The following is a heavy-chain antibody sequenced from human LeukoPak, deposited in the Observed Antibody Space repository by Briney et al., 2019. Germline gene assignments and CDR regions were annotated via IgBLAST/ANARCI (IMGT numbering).Heavy chain of an antibody. CDR3: ARDRIAAGVKHNWFDP. CDR2: IYTSGST. J-gene: IGHJ5*02. Sequence: SQTLSLTCTVSGGSISSGSYYWSWIRQPAGKGLEWIRRIYTSGSTNYNPSLKSRVTISVDTSKNQFSLKLSSVTAADTAVYYCARDRIAAGVKHNWFDPWGQGTLVTVSS. D-gene: IGHD6-13*01. V-gene: IGHV4-61*02. CDR1: GGSISSGSYY.